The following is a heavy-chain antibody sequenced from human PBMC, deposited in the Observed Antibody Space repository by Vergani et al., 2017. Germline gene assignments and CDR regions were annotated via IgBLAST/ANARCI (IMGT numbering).Heavy chain of an antibody. CDR2: INAGNGNT. D-gene: IGHD4-17*01. CDR1: GYTFTSYA. CDR3: ASKRPTTVTIYYYYGMDV. V-gene: IGHV1-3*01. J-gene: IGHJ6*02. Sequence: QVQLVQSGAEVKKPGASVKVSCKASGYTFTSYAMHWVRQAPGQRLEWMGWINAGNGNTKYSQKFQGRVTITRDTSASTAYMELSSLRSEDTAVYYCASKRPTTVTIYYYYGMDVWGQGTTVTVS.